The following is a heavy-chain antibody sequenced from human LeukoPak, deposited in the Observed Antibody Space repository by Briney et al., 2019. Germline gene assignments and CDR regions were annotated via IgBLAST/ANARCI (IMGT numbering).Heavy chain of an antibody. D-gene: IGHD1-14*01. CDR3: ARLFRGPYYFDY. CDR2: IYYSGST. J-gene: IGHJ4*02. CDR1: GGPISSYY. V-gene: IGHV4-59*01. Sequence: SETLSLTCTVSGGPISSYYWSWIRQPPGQGLEWIGYIYYSGSTNYNPSLTSRVTISVDTSKNQFSLKLSSVTAADTAVYYCARLFRGPYYFDYWGQGTLVTVSS.